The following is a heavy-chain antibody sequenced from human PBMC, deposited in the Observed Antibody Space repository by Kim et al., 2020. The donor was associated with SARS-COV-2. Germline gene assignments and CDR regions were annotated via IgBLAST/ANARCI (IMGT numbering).Heavy chain of an antibody. J-gene: IGHJ4*02. CDR3: ARHRAYDSSGYSNHHFDY. V-gene: IGHV4-39*01. CDR1: GGSISSSSYY. D-gene: IGHD3-22*01. Sequence: SETLSLTCTVSGGSISSSSYYWGWIRQPPGKGLEWIGSIYYSWSTYYNPSLKSRVTISVDTSKNQFSLKLSSVTAADTAVYYCARHRAYDSSGYSNHHFDYWGQGTLVTVSS. CDR2: IYYSWST.